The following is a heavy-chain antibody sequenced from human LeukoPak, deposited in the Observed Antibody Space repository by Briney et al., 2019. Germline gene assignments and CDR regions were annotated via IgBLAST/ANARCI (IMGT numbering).Heavy chain of an antibody. V-gene: IGHV3-48*01. CDR3: ARPRLGYCSSISCDIWEGWFDP. J-gene: IGHJ5*02. D-gene: IGHD2-2*01. Sequence: SVKGRFTISRDNAKNSLYLQMNSLRAEDTAVYYCARPRLGYCSSISCDIWEGWFDPWGQGTLVTVSS.